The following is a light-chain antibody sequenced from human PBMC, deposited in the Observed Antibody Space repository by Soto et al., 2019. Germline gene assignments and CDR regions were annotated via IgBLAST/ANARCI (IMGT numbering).Light chain of an antibody. Sequence: DIQMTQSPSSVSASVGDRVTITCRASEGIDSWLAWYQQKPGKAPKLLISAASSLQSGVPTRFSGSGFGTDFTLTITSLQPEDFAIYYCQQGIHFPLAFGGGTRVDI. CDR2: AAS. V-gene: IGKV1-12*01. CDR1: EGIDSW. CDR3: QQGIHFPLA. J-gene: IGKJ4*01.